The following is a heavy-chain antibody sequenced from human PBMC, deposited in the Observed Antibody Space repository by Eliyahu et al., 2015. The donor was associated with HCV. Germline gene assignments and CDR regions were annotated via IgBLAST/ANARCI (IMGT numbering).Heavy chain of an antibody. Sequence: GWIRQPPGKGLEWIGSVFDSGSTYYNPSLESRVTISVDTSKNQFSLRLSSVTAADTAVYYCARHGMSMVTWGWFDPWGQGTLVTLSS. J-gene: IGHJ5*02. CDR3: ARHGMSMVTWGWFDP. D-gene: IGHD4-17*01. V-gene: IGHV4-39*01. CDR2: VFDSGST.